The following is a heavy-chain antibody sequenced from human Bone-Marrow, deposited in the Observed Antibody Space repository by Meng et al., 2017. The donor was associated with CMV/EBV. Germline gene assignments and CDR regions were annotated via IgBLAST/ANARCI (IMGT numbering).Heavy chain of an antibody. J-gene: IGHJ4*02. CDR1: GFTFSNYA. CDR2: IYSDDSTT. D-gene: IGHD3-22*01. V-gene: IGHV3-23*03. Sequence: GGSLRLSCAASGFTFSNYAMNWVRQAPGKRLEWVSIIYSDDSTTYYADSVKGRFTISRDNSRNTLYLQMNSLRAEDTAVYFCAKSSLTYYSDSSAYYYFDFWGQGTLVTVYS. CDR3: AKSSLTYYSDSSAYYYFDF.